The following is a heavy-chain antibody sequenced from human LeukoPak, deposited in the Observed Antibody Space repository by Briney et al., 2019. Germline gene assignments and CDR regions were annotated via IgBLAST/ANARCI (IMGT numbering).Heavy chain of an antibody. D-gene: IGHD6-19*01. Sequence: GGSLRLSCAVSGFTFSDHFLDWVRQAPGKGLEWVGRSRNKAKSYTTEYAASVKGRFTISRDDSKNSLYLQMNSLETEDTAVYYCVRVGSVSGSDYLDYWAREHWSPSPQ. J-gene: IGHJ4*02. CDR1: GFTFSDHF. V-gene: IGHV3-72*01. CDR2: SRNKAKSYTT. CDR3: VRVGSVSGSDYLDY.